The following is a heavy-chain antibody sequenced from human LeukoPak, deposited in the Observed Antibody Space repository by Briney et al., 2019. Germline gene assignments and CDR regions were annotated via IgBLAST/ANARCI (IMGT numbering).Heavy chain of an antibody. J-gene: IGHJ3*02. CDR2: IYTSGST. Sequence: SETLSLTCTVSGGSISSGSYYWSWIRQPAGKGLEWIGRIYTSGSTNYNPSLKSRVTISIDTSKNQFSLKLSSVTAADTAVYYCAISPGGAFDIWGQGTMVTVSS. D-gene: IGHD2-15*01. CDR3: AISPGGAFDI. V-gene: IGHV4-61*02. CDR1: GGSISSGSYY.